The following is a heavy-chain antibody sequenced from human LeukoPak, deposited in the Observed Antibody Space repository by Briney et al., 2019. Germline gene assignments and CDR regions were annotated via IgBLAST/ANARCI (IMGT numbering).Heavy chain of an antibody. D-gene: IGHD3-10*01. CDR3: ARRNDGSGSYYPDY. J-gene: IGHJ4*02. Sequence: ASVKVSCKASGYTFSSYGISWVRQAPGQGLEWMGWISVYNGNTNYAQKLQGRVTMTTDTSTSTAYMELRSLRSDDTAVYYCARRNDGSGSYYPDYWGQGTLVTVSS. V-gene: IGHV1-18*01. CDR2: ISVYNGNT. CDR1: GYTFSSYG.